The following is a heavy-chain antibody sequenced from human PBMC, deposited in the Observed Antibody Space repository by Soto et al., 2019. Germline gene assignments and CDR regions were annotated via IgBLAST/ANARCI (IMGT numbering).Heavy chain of an antibody. CDR2: IIPVLGVA. CDR3: ARSSVAAAGTLGN. J-gene: IGHJ4*02. Sequence: QVQLVQSGAEVKKPGSSVKVSCKASGGTLNSYTINWVRQAPGHGPEWLGRIIPVLGVAIYAQTFQGRVTITADKSTSTVYMDLTSLRSEDTAVYYCARSSVAAAGTLGNWGPGTLVTVSS. D-gene: IGHD6-13*01. CDR1: GGTLNSYT. V-gene: IGHV1-69*02.